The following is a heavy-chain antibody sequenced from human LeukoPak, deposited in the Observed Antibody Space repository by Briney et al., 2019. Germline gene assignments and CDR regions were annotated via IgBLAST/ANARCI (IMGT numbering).Heavy chain of an antibody. CDR1: GDSIRSSPYY. D-gene: IGHD2-2*01. Sequence: SETLSLTCTVSGDSIRSSPYYWGWIRQPPGMGLEWIGCIYYSGSPYYNPSLKSRVTMSADTAKNQFSLKVTFVTAADTAVYYCARRGPSDASTSYFFDYWGQGTLVTVSS. CDR2: IYYSGSP. J-gene: IGHJ4*02. V-gene: IGHV4-39*01. CDR3: ARRGPSDASTSYFFDY.